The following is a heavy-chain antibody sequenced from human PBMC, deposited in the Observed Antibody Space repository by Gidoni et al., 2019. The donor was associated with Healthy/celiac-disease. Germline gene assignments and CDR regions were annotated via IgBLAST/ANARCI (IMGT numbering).Heavy chain of an antibody. V-gene: IGHV2-5*01. J-gene: IGHJ4*02. CDR1: GFSLSTSGVG. CDR3: AHIPGDYYDSSGVFDY. CDR2: IYWNDGK. D-gene: IGHD3-22*01. Sequence: QITLKESGPTLVKPTQTLTLTCTSSGFSLSTSGVGVGWIRQPPGKALEWLALIYWNDGKRYRPPLKGRLTITQDTSKNQVVLTMTNGDPLDTSTYYCAHIPGDYYDSSGVFDYWGQGTLVTVSS.